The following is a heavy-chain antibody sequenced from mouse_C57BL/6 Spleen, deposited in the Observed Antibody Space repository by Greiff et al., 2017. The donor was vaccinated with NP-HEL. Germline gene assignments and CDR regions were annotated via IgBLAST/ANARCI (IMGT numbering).Heavy chain of an antibody. CDR2: IDPETGGT. J-gene: IGHJ1*03. D-gene: IGHD4-1*02. CDR3: TRCPTGTRYFDV. Sequence: VQLVESGAELVRPGASVTLSCKASGYTFTDYEMHWVKQTPVHGLEWIGAIDPETGGTAYNQKFKGKAILTADKSSSTAYMELRSLTSEDSAVYYCTRCPTGTRYFDVWGTGTTVTVSS. CDR1: GYTFTDYE. V-gene: IGHV1-15*01.